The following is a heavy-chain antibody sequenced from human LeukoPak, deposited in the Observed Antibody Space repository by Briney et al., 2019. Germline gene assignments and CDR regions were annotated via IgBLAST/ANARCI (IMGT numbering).Heavy chain of an antibody. V-gene: IGHV4-39*01. CDR2: IYYSGST. D-gene: IGHD3-22*01. J-gene: IGHJ4*02. CDR3: VNYYDSSDYQQPNHFDY. Sequence: SETLSLTCTVSGGSISSSSYYWGWIRQPPGKGLDWIGSIYYSGSTYYNPSLKSRFTVSVDTSKNQFSLKLSSVTAADTAVYYCVNYYDSSDYQQPNHFDYWGQGTLVTVSS. CDR1: GGSISSSSYY.